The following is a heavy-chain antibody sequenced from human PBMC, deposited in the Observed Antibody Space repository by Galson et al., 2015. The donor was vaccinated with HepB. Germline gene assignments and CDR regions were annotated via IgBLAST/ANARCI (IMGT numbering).Heavy chain of an antibody. V-gene: IGHV3-30-3*02. CDR1: GFTFSIEA. CDR2: TSYDDKTK. CDR3: AKDWGMGV. D-gene: IGHD3-16*01. Sequence: SLRLSCAASGFTFSIEAMYWVRQAPDKGLEYVAATSYDDKTKYYADSVRGRFTISRDNSKNTLYLQMNSLRLEGTALYYCAKDWGMGVWGQGTTVTVSS. J-gene: IGHJ6*02.